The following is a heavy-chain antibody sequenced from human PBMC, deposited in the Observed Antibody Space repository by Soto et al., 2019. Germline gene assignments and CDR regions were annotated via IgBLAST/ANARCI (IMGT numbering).Heavy chain of an antibody. Sequence: ASVKVSCKASGYTFTSYDINWVRQATGQGLEWMGWMNPNSGNTGYAQKFQGRVTMTRNTSISTAYMELSSLRSEDTAVYYCARGRLWFGEFRFDEWGQGTLVTVSS. J-gene: IGHJ4*02. D-gene: IGHD3-10*01. CDR1: GYTFTSYD. CDR2: MNPNSGNT. CDR3: ARGRLWFGEFRFDE. V-gene: IGHV1-8*01.